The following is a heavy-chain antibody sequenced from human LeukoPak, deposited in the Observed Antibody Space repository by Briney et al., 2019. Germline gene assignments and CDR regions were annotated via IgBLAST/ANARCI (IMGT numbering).Heavy chain of an antibody. J-gene: IGHJ4*02. D-gene: IGHD1/OR15-1a*01. V-gene: IGHV1-18*01. CDR3: ARRTRTTGTTTLPDY. CDR2: ISAYNGNT. CDR1: GYTFTSYG. Sequence: GASVKVSCKASGYTFTSYGISWVRQAPGQGLEWMGWISAYNGNTNYAQKLQGRVTMTTDTSTSTAYMELRSLRSDDTAVYYCARRTRTTGTTTLPDYWGQGTLVTVSS.